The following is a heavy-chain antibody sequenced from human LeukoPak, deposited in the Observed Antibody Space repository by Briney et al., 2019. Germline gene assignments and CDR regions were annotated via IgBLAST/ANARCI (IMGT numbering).Heavy chain of an antibody. Sequence: GGSLRLSCAASGFTFSSYSTSWVRQAPGKGLEWVSGTSDRGDYTYYADSVKGRFTISRDTSKNTLYLQMNSLRAEDTALYFCAKKAQYDGHYPLDYWGQGTLVTASA. CDR1: GFTFSSYS. D-gene: IGHD4/OR15-4a*01. V-gene: IGHV3-23*01. CDR3: AKKAQYDGHYPLDY. CDR2: TSDRGDYT. J-gene: IGHJ4*02.